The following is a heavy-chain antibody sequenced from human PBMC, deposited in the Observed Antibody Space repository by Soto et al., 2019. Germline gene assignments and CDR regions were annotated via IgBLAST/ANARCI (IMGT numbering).Heavy chain of an antibody. CDR3: ARDYCSGGSCYLQFDY. D-gene: IGHD2-15*01. Sequence: GASVKVSCKASGYTFTSYAMHWVRQAPGQRLEWMGWINAGNGNTKYSQKFQGRVTITRDTSASTAYMELSSLRSEDTAVYYCARDYCSGGSCYLQFDYWGQGTLVTVSS. CDR1: GYTFTSYA. J-gene: IGHJ4*02. V-gene: IGHV1-3*01. CDR2: INAGNGNT.